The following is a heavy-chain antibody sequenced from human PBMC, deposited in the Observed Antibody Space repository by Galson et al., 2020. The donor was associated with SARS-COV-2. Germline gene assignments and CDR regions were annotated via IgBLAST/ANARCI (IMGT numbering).Heavy chain of an antibody. D-gene: IGHD2-15*01. CDR1: GYSFASYD. CDR2: INPHSGNT. Sequence: ASVKVSCKASGYSFASYDINWARQASGQGLEWMGRINPHSGNTVFAQKFQGRVRMTWENSMNTAYMELSSLRSEDTAVYYCAKESMLPGYNFDNWGQGTRLTVSS. V-gene: IGHV1-8*01. CDR3: AKESMLPGYNFDN. J-gene: IGHJ4*02.